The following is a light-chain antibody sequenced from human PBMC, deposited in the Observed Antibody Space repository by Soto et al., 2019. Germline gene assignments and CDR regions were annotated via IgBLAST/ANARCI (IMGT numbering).Light chain of an antibody. CDR2: EVS. V-gene: IGLV2-14*03. Sequence: QSVLTQPASVFGSPGQSITFSCTGTSSDVGGYNFVSWYQQHPGKAPKLMIYEVSSRPSGVSNHFSGSKSGNTASLTISGIQPEADADYYCSSYTTGSTVCFGTGTTLTVL. J-gene: IGLJ1*01. CDR3: SSYTTGSTVC. CDR1: SSDVGGYNF.